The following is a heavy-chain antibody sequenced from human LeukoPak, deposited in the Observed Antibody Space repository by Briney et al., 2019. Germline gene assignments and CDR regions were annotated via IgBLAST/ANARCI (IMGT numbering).Heavy chain of an antibody. Sequence: SETLSLTCNVSGYSISSGYYWGWIRQPPGSGLEWIGYIYFNGYTNYSPSLKSRVTISVDTSKNQLSLKLSSVTAADTAVYYCARDPQDAFDIWGRGTMVTVSS. V-gene: IGHV4-59*01. CDR2: IYFNGYT. CDR1: GYSISSGYY. J-gene: IGHJ3*02. CDR3: ARDPQDAFDI.